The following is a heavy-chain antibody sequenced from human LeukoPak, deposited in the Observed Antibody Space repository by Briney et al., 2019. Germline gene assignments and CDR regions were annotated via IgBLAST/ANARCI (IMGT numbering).Heavy chain of an antibody. Sequence: GGSLRLSCAASGFTFSSYGMHWVRQAPGKGLEWVAVISYDGSNKYYADSVKGRFTISRDNSKNTLYLQMNSLRAEDTAVYYCAKDKPPYSSGWHTIDYWGQGTLVTVSS. J-gene: IGHJ4*02. CDR3: AKDKPPYSSGWHTIDY. CDR1: GFTFSSYG. V-gene: IGHV3-30*18. CDR2: ISYDGSNK. D-gene: IGHD6-19*01.